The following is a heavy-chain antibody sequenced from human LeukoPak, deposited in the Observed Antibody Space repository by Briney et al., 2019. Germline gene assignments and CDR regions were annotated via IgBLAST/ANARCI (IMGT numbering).Heavy chain of an antibody. Sequence: GGSLRLSCAASGFTFSSYSMNWVRQAPEKGLERVSCISSSSSYIYYADSVKGGFTISQDNAKNTPSLHMNSLTDEDTAVYYCEREIWNLVLERYNYFGSWGQGTLVTVSS. CDR2: ISSSSSYI. D-gene: IGHD2-8*02. CDR1: GFTFSSYS. V-gene: IGHV3-21*04. CDR3: EREIWNLVLERYNYFGS. J-gene: IGHJ5*01.